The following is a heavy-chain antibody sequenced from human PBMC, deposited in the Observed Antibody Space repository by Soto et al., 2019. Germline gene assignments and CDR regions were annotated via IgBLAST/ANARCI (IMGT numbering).Heavy chain of an antibody. CDR1: GFIFETFG. D-gene: IGHD1-1*01. CDR2: ISGSGFKK. Sequence: PGGSLRLSCAASGFIFETFGMSWVRQAPGRGLEWISSISGSGFKKYYADSVKGRFTISRDNSKSTVYLELNNLSAEDTAVYHCAKNQGVYLVPIATLDRFDSWGQGSVVTVPQ. V-gene: IGHV3-23*01. J-gene: IGHJ5*01. CDR3: AKNQGVYLVPIATLDRFDS.